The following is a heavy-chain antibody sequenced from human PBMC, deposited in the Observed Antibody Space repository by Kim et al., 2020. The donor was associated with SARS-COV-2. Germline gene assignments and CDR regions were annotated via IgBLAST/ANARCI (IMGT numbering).Heavy chain of an antibody. CDR2: ISGDGTKT. J-gene: IGHJ6*02. CDR1: GFTFSSHW. CDR3: AKDAFFFMDV. D-gene: IGHD3-3*02. Sequence: GGSLRLSCAASGFTFSSHWMDWVRQVPGKGLLCVARISGDGTKTTYADSVKGRFTISRDNAKNTLYLQMNGLRAEDTAIYFCAKDAFFFMDVWGQGTTVTVSS. V-gene: IGHV3-74*01.